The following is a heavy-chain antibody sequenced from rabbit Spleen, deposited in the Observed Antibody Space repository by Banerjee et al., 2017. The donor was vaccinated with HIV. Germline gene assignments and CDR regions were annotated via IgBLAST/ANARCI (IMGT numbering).Heavy chain of an antibody. J-gene: IGHJ4*01. CDR1: GFSFSSGYD. Sequence: QSLEEFGGDLVKPGASLTLTCTASGFSFSSGYDMCWVRQAPGKGLEWIVCIYAGSTGSTYYASWAKGRFTISKTSSTTVTLQMTSLTAADTATYFCAGDVGGIVSFYFTLWGPGNLVTVS. V-gene: IGHV1S40*01. D-gene: IGHD5-1*01. CDR2: IYAGSTGST. CDR3: AGDVGGIVSFYFTL.